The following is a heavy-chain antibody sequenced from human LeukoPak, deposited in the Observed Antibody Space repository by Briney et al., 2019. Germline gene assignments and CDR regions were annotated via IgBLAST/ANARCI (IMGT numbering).Heavy chain of an antibody. CDR1: GGSISSGSYY. CDR2: IYTSGST. Sequence: SETLSLTCTVSGGSISSGSYYWSWIRQPAGKGLEWIGRIYTSGSTNYNPSLKSRVTISVDTSKNQFSLKLSSVTAADTAVYYCARDATVTDEAYYYYYMDVWGKGTTVTISS. V-gene: IGHV4-61*02. D-gene: IGHD4-17*01. J-gene: IGHJ6*03. CDR3: ARDATVTDEAYYYYYMDV.